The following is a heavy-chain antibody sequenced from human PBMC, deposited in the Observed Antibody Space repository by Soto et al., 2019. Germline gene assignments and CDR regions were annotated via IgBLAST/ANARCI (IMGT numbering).Heavy chain of an antibody. D-gene: IGHD2-8*01. Sequence: EVQLLESGGGWVQPGGSLRLSCAASGFAFCSSAMSWVRQAPGKGLEWVSAISGSGGSTYYADSVKGRFIISRDNSKKTLYLQMNSLRAEDTAVYYCAKLMSSVSGYWGQGTLVTVSS. CDR3: AKLMSSVSGY. CDR1: GFAFCSSA. CDR2: ISGSGGST. J-gene: IGHJ4*02. V-gene: IGHV3-23*01.